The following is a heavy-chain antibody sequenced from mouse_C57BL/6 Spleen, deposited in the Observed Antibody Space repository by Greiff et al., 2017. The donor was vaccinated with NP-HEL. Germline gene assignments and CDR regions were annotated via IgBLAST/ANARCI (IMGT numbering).Heavy chain of an antibody. V-gene: IGHV1-82*01. CDR1: GYAFSSSW. J-gene: IGHJ3*01. CDR2: IYPGDGDT. D-gene: IGHD1-1*01. Sequence: VQLKESGPELVKPGASVKISCKASGYAFSSSWMNWVKQRPGKGLEWIGRIYPGDGDTNYNGKFKGKATLTADKSSSTAYMQLSSLTSEDSAVYFCARGNYYGSSPFAYWGQGTLVTVSA. CDR3: ARGNYYGSSPFAY.